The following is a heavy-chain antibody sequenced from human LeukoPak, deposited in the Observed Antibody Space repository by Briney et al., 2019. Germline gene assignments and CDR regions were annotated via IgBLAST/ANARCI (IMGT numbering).Heavy chain of an antibody. V-gene: IGHV1-69*06. CDR2: IIPISGTA. Sequence: SVKVSCKASGGTFSRIAISWVRLAPGQGLEWMGGIIPISGTANYAQKFQGRVTITATKSTATAYMELSSLRSEDTAMYYCARDRRDGYNYPYYFDYWGQGTLVTVSS. CDR1: GGTFSRIA. CDR3: ARDRRDGYNYPYYFDY. J-gene: IGHJ4*02. D-gene: IGHD5-24*01.